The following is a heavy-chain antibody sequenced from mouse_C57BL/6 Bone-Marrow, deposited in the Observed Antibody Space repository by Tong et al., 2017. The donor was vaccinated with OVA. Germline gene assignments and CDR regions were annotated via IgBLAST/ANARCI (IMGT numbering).Heavy chain of an antibody. CDR3: AREDYDD. J-gene: IGHJ2*01. CDR1: GYTFTDYY. CDR2: INPYNGGT. Sequence: EVQLQESGPVLVKPGASVKMSCKASGYTFTDYYMNWVKQSHGKSLEWIGVINPYNGGTSYNQKFKGKATLTVDKSDSTAYMELNSLTSEDSAVYYCAREDYDDWGQGTTLTVSS. D-gene: IGHD2-4*01. V-gene: IGHV1-19*01.